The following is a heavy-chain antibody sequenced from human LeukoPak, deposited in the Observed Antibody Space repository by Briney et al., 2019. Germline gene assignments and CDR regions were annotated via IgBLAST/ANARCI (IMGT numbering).Heavy chain of an antibody. J-gene: IGHJ4*02. CDR3: ARPPSGGYSSSFEY. CDR1: GYSFATYW. D-gene: IGHD2-2*03. V-gene: IGHV5-51*01. CDR2: IYPDEFNI. Sequence: GESLQISCKGSGYSFATYWIAWVRQMPGKGLEWMGIIYPDEFNIRYSPSFQGQVTISADKSISTAYLQWSRLTASDTAIYYCARPPSGGYSSSFEYWGQGTLVTVSS.